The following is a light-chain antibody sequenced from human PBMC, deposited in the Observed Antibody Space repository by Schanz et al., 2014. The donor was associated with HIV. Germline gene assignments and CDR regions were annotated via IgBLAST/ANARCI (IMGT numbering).Light chain of an antibody. J-gene: IGLJ3*02. CDR1: SSNIGAGYD. CDR3: QSYDSSLSGWV. Sequence: QSVLTQPSSVSGAPGQRVTISCTGSSSNIGAGYDVHWYQQLPGTAPKLLIYANSNRPSGVPDRFSGSKSGTSASLAITGLQAEDEADYYCQSYDSSLSGWVFGGGTKLTVL. V-gene: IGLV1-40*01. CDR2: ANS.